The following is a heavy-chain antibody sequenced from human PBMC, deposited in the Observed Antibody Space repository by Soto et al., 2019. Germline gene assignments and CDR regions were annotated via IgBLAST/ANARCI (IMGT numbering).Heavy chain of an antibody. Sequence: ASVKGSCKASGYTFTSYGISWLRQAPGQGLEWMGWISAYNGNTNYAQKLQGRVTMTTDTSTSTAYMELRSLRSDDTAVYYCARDGKNDFWSGYWINDAFDIWSQGTMVTVSS. J-gene: IGHJ3*02. CDR1: GYTFTSYG. D-gene: IGHD3-3*01. V-gene: IGHV1-18*01. CDR3: ARDGKNDFWSGYWINDAFDI. CDR2: ISAYNGNT.